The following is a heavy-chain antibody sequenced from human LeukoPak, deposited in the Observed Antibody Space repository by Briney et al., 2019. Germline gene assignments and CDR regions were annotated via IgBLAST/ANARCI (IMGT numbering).Heavy chain of an antibody. D-gene: IGHD5-18*01. CDR2: ISSSGSTI. CDR1: GFTFSSYE. J-gene: IGHJ4*02. V-gene: IGHV3-48*03. Sequence: PGGSLRLSCAASGFTFSSYEMNWVRQAPGKGLEWVSYISSSGSTIYYADSVRGRFTIPRDNAKNSLYLQMNSLRAEDTAVYYCAREDEGGYSYGYPYWGQGTLVTVSS. CDR3: AREDEGGYSYGYPY.